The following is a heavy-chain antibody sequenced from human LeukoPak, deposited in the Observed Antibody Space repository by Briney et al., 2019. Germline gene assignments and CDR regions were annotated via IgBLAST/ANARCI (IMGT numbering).Heavy chain of an antibody. Sequence: PGGSLRPSCAASGFTFSSYAMHWVRQAPGKGLEWVAVISYDGSNKYYADSVKGRFTISRDNSKNTLYLQMNSLRAEDTAVYYCARGGQQLVFGYFDYWGQGTLVTVSS. J-gene: IGHJ4*02. D-gene: IGHD6-13*01. CDR2: ISYDGSNK. V-gene: IGHV3-30-3*01. CDR3: ARGGQQLVFGYFDY. CDR1: GFTFSSYA.